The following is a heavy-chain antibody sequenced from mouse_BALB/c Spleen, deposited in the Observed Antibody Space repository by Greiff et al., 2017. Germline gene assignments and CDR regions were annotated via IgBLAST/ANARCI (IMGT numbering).Heavy chain of an antibody. V-gene: IGHV5-9-4*01. CDR2: ISSGGSYT. CDR3: ARDEPFAY. J-gene: IGHJ3*01. CDR1: GFTFSSYA. Sequence: EVQVVESGGGLVKPGGSLKLSCAASGFTFSSYAMSWVRQSPEKRLEWVAEISSGGSYTYYPDTVTGRFTISRDNAKNTLYLEMSSLRSEDTAMYYFARDEPFAYWGQGTLVTVSA.